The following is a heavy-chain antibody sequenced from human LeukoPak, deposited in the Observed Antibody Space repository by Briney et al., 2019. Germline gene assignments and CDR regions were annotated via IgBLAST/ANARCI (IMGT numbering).Heavy chain of an antibody. Sequence: SETLSLTCTVSGGSISSYYWSWIRQPPGKGLEWIGYIYYSGSTNYNPSLKSRVTISVDTSKNQFSLKLSSVTAADTAVYYCAKLRVVVASDYWGQGTLVTVSS. D-gene: IGHD2-2*01. CDR3: AKLRVVVASDY. V-gene: IGHV4-59*01. J-gene: IGHJ4*02. CDR2: IYYSGST. CDR1: GGSISSYY.